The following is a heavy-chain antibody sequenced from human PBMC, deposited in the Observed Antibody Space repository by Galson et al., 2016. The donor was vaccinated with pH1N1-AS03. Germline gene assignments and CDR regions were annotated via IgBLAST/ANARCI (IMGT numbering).Heavy chain of an antibody. CDR3: ARDPRGPCSSATRATTYYFGMDD. CDR2: INPNNGVT. V-gene: IGHV1-2*04. D-gene: IGHD2/OR15-2a*01. J-gene: IGHJ6*02. CDR1: GYIFTGFY. Sequence: SVKVSCKASGYIFTGFYVHWVRQAPGQGLEWMGWINPNNGVTNYAQKFQAWVTMTGDTSISTAYLELYGLKSNDTAVYYCARDPRGPCSSATRATTYYFGMDDCGQVTTVIVSS.